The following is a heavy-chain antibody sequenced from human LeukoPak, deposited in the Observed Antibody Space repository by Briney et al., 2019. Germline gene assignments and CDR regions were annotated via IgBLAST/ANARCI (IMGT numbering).Heavy chain of an antibody. D-gene: IGHD3-22*01. Sequence: SETLSLTCTVSGDSISSYYWSWIRQPPGKGLEWIGYIYYSGSTNYNPSLKSRVTISVDTSKNQFSLKLSSVTAADTAVYYCARAGDYYDSSGYILFDYWGQGTLVTVSS. V-gene: IGHV4-59*01. CDR1: GDSISSYY. CDR3: ARAGDYYDSSGYILFDY. J-gene: IGHJ4*02. CDR2: IYYSGST.